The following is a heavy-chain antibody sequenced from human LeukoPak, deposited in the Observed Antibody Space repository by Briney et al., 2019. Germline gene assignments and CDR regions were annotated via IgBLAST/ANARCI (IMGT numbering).Heavy chain of an antibody. J-gene: IGHJ3*02. CDR2: ISSSSGTI. V-gene: IGHV3-48*02. CDR1: GFTVSSNY. D-gene: IGHD4-11*01. CDR3: AREGKGQYDAFGI. Sequence: TGGSLRLSCAASGFTVSSNYMSWVRQAPGKGLEWLSYISSSSGTIYYADSVKGRFTISRDNAKNSLYLQMNSLRDDDTAVYYCAREGKGQYDAFGIWGQGTMVTVSS.